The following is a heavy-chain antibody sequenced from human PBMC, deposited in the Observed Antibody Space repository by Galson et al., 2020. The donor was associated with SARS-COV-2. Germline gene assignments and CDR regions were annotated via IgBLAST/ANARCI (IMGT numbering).Heavy chain of an antibody. Sequence: ETSETLSLTCTVSGGSISSGGYSWSWIRQHPGKGLEWIGYIHYRGSTYYNPSLKSRVTISVDTSKNQFSLKLSSVTAADTAVYYCARGNTIFGVVAGAFDPWGQGTLVTVSS. D-gene: IGHD3-3*01. CDR1: GGSISSGGYS. J-gene: IGHJ5*02. CDR2: IHYRGST. CDR3: ARGNTIFGVVAGAFDP. V-gene: IGHV4-31*03.